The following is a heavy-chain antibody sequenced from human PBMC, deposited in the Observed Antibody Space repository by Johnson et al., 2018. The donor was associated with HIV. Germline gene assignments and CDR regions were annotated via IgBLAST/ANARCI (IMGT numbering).Heavy chain of an antibody. V-gene: IGHV3-66*01. Sequence: VQLVESGGGVVQPGGSLRLSCAASGFTVSSNYMSWVRQAPGKGLERVSVIYSGGSTYYADSVKGRFTISRDNSTNTLYLQMNSLRAEDTAVYYWARGEGGTYLPDAFDIWGQGTMVTVSS. CDR3: ARGEGGTYLPDAFDI. J-gene: IGHJ3*02. CDR2: IYSGGST. CDR1: GFTVSSNY. D-gene: IGHD1-26*01.